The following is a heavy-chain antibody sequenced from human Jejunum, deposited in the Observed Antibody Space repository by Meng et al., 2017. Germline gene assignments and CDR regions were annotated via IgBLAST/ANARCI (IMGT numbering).Heavy chain of an antibody. D-gene: IGHD4-17*01. CDR2: IYHGGNT. J-gene: IGHJ4*02. Sequence: QAQLQESGPGLVKPSGTLSLTCAVSGGYINKENWWSWVRQSPERGLEWIGEIYHGGNTNYNPSLKRRVTMSVDESTNQMSLKLTSVTAADTAVYYCARSFYADYVYHFDYWGQGALVTVSS. CDR3: ARSFYADYVYHFDY. V-gene: IGHV4-4*02. CDR1: GGYINKENW.